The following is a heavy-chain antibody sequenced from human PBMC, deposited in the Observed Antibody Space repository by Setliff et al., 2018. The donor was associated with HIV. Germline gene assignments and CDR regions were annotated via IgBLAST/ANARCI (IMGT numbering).Heavy chain of an antibody. CDR2: IDPTGTYT. D-gene: IGHD3-16*01. Sequence: HPGGSLRLSCTASGFTFRKYAMSWVRQAPGKGLEWVSAIDPTGTYTYYADAVKGRFTISRDNFRNTLYMEMSRLRAEDTAVYYCAKTLPTFSTYNWYFDLWGRGTLVTVSS. J-gene: IGHJ2*01. CDR1: GFTFRKYA. CDR3: AKTLPTFSTYNWYFDL. V-gene: IGHV3-23*05.